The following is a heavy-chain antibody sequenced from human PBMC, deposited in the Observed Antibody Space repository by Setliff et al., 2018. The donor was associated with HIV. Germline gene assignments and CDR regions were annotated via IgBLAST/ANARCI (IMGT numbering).Heavy chain of an antibody. CDR1: GFTFEDYG. D-gene: IGHD2-15*01. J-gene: IGHJ4*02. Sequence: GGSLRLSCAVSGFTFEDYGMSWVRQAPGKGLEWVSGINWNGGSTGYVDSVKGRFTISRDNAKNSPYLQMNSLRSEDTAVYYCARGSCGGCYLSDYWGQGTLVTVS. V-gene: IGHV3-20*04. CDR2: INWNGGST. CDR3: ARGSCGGCYLSDY.